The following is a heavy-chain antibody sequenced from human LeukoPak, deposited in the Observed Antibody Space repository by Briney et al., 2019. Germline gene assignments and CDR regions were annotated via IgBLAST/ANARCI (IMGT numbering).Heavy chain of an antibody. V-gene: IGHV3-23*01. J-gene: IGHJ4*02. CDR2: ITYNADKT. CDR1: GFNFSGFA. CDR3: AKSGYDYYDSSGYPNDF. D-gene: IGHD3-22*01. Sequence: GGSLRLSCVASGFNFSGFAMSWVRQVPGKGLEWVSSITYNADKTNYVDSVKGRFTISRDNSKNSLSLQMNGLRAEDTAIYYCAKSGYDYYDSSGYPNDFWGQGTLVTVSS.